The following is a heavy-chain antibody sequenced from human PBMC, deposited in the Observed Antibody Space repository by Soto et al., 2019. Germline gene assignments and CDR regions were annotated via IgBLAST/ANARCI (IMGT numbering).Heavy chain of an antibody. CDR1: GDSVSSNSAA. CDR3: AREREITMVRGAPLDY. V-gene: IGHV6-1*01. D-gene: IGHD3-10*01. CDR2: TYYRSKWYN. J-gene: IGHJ4*02. Sequence: SQTLSLSCAISGDSVSSNSAAWNWIRQSPSRGLEWLGRTYYRSKWYNDYAVSVKSRIAINPDTSKNQFSLQLNSVTPEDTAVYYCAREREITMVRGAPLDYWGQGTLVTVSS.